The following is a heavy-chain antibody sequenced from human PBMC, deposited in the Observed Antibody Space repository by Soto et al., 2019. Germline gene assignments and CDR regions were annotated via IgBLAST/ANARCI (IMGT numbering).Heavy chain of an antibody. CDR3: ARAGYSSGWTTYYFDY. D-gene: IGHD6-19*01. CDR1: GGTFSSYA. J-gene: IGHJ4*02. Sequence: QVQLVQSGAEVKKPGSSVKVSCKASGGTFSSYAISWVRKAPGQGLEWMGGIIPIFGTANYAQKFQGRVTITADESTGTAYMELSSLRSEDTAVYYCARAGYSSGWTTYYFDYWGQGTLVTVSS. V-gene: IGHV1-69*12. CDR2: IIPIFGTA.